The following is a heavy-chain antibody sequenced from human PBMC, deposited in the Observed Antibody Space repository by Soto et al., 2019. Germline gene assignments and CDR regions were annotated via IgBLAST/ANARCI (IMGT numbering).Heavy chain of an antibody. Sequence: QVQLVQCGAEVKKPGASVKVSCKASRYTFTSYDINWVRQATGQGIEWMGWMNPNSGNTGYAQKFQGRVTMTRNTSISTAYMELSSLRSEDTAVYYCARGRFLVVTAILGYWGQGTLVTVSS. V-gene: IGHV1-8*01. J-gene: IGHJ4*02. CDR1: RYTFTSYD. D-gene: IGHD2-21*02. CDR3: ARGRFLVVTAILGY. CDR2: MNPNSGNT.